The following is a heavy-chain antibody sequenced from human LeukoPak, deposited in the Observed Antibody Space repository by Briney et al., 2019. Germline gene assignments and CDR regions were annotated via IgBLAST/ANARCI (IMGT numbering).Heavy chain of an antibody. D-gene: IGHD3-10*01. CDR2: IYPGDSDT. Sequence: GESLKISCKGSGYSFTSYWIGWVRQMPGKGLEWMGIIYPGDSDTRYSPSFQGQVTISADKSISTAYLQWSSLKASDTAMYYCARSNIGSGSSPGYYYGMDVWGQGTTVTVSS. CDR3: ARSNIGSGSSPGYYYGMDV. J-gene: IGHJ6*02. V-gene: IGHV5-51*01. CDR1: GYSFTSYW.